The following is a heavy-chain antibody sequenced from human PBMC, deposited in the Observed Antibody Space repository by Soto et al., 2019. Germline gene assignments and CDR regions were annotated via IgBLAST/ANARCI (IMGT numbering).Heavy chain of an antibody. CDR2: INAGNGNT. Sequence: QVQLVQSGAEVKKPGASVKVSCKASGYTFTSYAMHWVRQAPGQRLEWMGWINAGNGNTKYSQKFQGRVTITRDTSASTAYMELSSLRSEDTAVYYCARDNGMAAAGSGGYYYYGMDVWGQGTTVTVSS. CDR1: GYTFTSYA. J-gene: IGHJ6*02. D-gene: IGHD6-13*01. V-gene: IGHV1-3*01. CDR3: ARDNGMAAAGSGGYYYYGMDV.